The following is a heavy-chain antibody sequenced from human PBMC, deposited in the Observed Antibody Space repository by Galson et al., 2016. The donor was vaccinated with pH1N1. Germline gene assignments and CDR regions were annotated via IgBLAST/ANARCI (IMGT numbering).Heavy chain of an antibody. Sequence: SLRLSCAASEFTFSTYWMNWVRQAPGEGLEWVANIKPDGSEIYYVDSVRGRFTISRDNAKTSVFLQMNGLRADDTAVYYCAAGRDAAGFDSWGQGTLVTVSS. CDR3: AAGRDAAGFDS. D-gene: IGHD3-10*01. J-gene: IGHJ4*02. CDR1: EFTFSTYW. V-gene: IGHV3-7*01. CDR2: IKPDGSEI.